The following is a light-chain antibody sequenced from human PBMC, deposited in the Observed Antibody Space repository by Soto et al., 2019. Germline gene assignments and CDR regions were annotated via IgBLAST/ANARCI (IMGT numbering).Light chain of an antibody. Sequence: SVLTQPPSVSGAPGQTVTISCTGSSSDIGAGYEVHWYQQVPGTAPKLLIFENTNRPSGVPDRFSGSKSGNTASLTISGLQAEDEADYYCSSYAGSYTYVFATGTKVTVL. V-gene: IGLV1-40*01. CDR1: SSDIGAGYE. CDR2: ENT. J-gene: IGLJ1*01. CDR3: SSYAGSYTYV.